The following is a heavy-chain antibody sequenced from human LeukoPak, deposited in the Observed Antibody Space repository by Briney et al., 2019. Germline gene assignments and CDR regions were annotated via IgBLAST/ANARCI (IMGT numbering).Heavy chain of an antibody. V-gene: IGHV1-2*02. CDR1: GYTFTGYY. Sequence: ASVKVSCKASGYTFTGYYMHWARQAPGQGLEWMGWINPNSGGTNYAQKFQGRVTMTRDTSISTAYMELSRLRSDDTAVYYCARDRDGYNSYFDYWGQGTLVTVSS. CDR3: ARDRDGYNSYFDY. D-gene: IGHD5-24*01. CDR2: INPNSGGT. J-gene: IGHJ4*02.